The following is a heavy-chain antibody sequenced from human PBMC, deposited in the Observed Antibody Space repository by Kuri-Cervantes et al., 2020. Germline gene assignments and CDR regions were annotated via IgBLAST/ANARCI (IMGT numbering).Heavy chain of an antibody. J-gene: IGHJ5*02. Sequence: GESLKISCAASGFTFSSYAMSWVRQAPGKRLEWVSGISNSGGNKYNADPVKGRFTISRDNSKNKLYLQVNSLRAEDTAVYYCSKEEGRWELRPWGQGTLVTVSS. CDR1: GFTFSSYA. CDR2: ISNSGGNK. V-gene: IGHV3-23*01. CDR3: SKEEGRWELRP. D-gene: IGHD1-26*01.